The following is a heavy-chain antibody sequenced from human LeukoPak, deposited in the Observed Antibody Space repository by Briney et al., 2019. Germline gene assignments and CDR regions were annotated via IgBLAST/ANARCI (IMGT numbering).Heavy chain of an antibody. CDR3: ARKNPRTNIVGAVPRYWFDP. Sequence: KTSETLSLTYAVYGGSFSGYYWSWIRQPPGKGLEWIGEINHSGSTNYNPSLKSRVTISVDTSKNQFSLKLSSVTAADTAVYYCARKNPRTNIVGAVPRYWFDPWGQGTLVTVSS. CDR1: GGSFSGYY. D-gene: IGHD1-26*01. V-gene: IGHV4-34*01. J-gene: IGHJ5*02. CDR2: INHSGST.